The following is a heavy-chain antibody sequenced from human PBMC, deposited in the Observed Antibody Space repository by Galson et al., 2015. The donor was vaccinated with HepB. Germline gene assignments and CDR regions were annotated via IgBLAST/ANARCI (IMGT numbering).Heavy chain of an antibody. J-gene: IGHJ6*02. D-gene: IGHD2-2*02. CDR2: IIPIFGTA. CDR1: GGTFSSYA. V-gene: IGHV1-69*13. Sequence: SVTVSCKASGGTFSSYAISWVRQAPGQGLEWMGGIIPIFGTANYAQKFQGRVTITADESTSTAYMELSSLRSEDTAVYYCARDSEGEYQLLYGEDYYYYGMDVWGQGTTVTVSS. CDR3: ARDSEGEYQLLYGEDYYYYGMDV.